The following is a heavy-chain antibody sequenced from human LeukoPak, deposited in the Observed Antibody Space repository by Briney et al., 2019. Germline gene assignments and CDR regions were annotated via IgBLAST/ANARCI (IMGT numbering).Heavy chain of an antibody. CDR1: GGSISSSSYY. CDR2: IYYSGST. V-gene: IGHV4-39*01. CDR3: ARAIRFLEWLLFARRGNWFDP. Sequence: PSETLSLTCTVSGGSISSSSYYWGWIRQPPGKGLEWIGSIYYSGSTYYNPSLKSRVTISVDTSKNQFSLKLSSVTAADTAVYYCARAIRFLEWLLFARRGNWFDPWGQGTLVTVSS. J-gene: IGHJ5*02. D-gene: IGHD3-3*01.